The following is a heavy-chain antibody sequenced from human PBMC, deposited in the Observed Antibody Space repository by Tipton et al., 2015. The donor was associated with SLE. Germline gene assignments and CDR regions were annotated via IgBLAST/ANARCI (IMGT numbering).Heavy chain of an antibody. J-gene: IGHJ4*02. V-gene: IGHV4-39*07. CDR3: ARRGRSAWYPGG. Sequence: TLSLTCHVAGGRIRNSPYYWAWIRQPRGKRLEWIGSVFVTGYTAYNPSLQGRMSISVDTSNNEFSLKLSSVTAADTVVYYCARRGRSAWYPGGWGQGTLVIVSS. CDR2: VFVTGYT. D-gene: IGHD6-13*01. CDR1: GGRIRNSPYY.